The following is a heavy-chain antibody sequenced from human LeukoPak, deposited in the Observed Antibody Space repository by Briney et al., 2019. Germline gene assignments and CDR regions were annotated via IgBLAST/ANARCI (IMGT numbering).Heavy chain of an antibody. V-gene: IGHV3-23*01. J-gene: IGHJ6*03. D-gene: IGHD1-26*01. CDR3: AKDDGGSYYIYYYYMDV. Sequence: GGSLRLSCAASGFIFSNYGMSWVRQAPGKGLEWVSAISGSGGNTYYADSVKGRFTISRDNSKNTLYLQMNSLRAEDTAVYYCAKDDGGSYYIYYYYMDVWGKGTTVTISS. CDR1: GFIFSNYG. CDR2: ISGSGGNT.